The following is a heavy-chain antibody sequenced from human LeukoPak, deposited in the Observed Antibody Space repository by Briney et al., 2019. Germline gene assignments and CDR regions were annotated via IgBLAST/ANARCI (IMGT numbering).Heavy chain of an antibody. CDR1: GFTFSSYA. Sequence: GGSLRLSCAASGFTFSSYAMNWVRQAPGKGLEWVSYISHTGSAISYADSVKGRFTISRDNSKNTLYLQMNSLRAEDTAVYYCAKDGYGSGSPHDWGQGTLVTVSS. V-gene: IGHV3-48*01. CDR3: AKDGYGSGSPHD. J-gene: IGHJ4*02. D-gene: IGHD3-10*01. CDR2: ISHTGSAI.